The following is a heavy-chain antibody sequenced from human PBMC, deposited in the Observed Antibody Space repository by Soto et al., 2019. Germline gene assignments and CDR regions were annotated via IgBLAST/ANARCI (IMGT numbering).Heavy chain of an antibody. V-gene: IGHV3-64*01. CDR2: ISSNGGST. CDR3: ARDYYGSGSYYRWYHYGMDV. J-gene: IGHJ6*02. Sequence: PGGSLRLSCAASGFTFSSYAMHWVRQAPGKGLEFVSAISSNGGSTYYANSVKGRFTISRDNSKNTLYLQMGSLRAEDMAVYYCARDYYGSGSYYRWYHYGMDVWGQGTTVTVSS. CDR1: GFTFSSYA. D-gene: IGHD3-10*01.